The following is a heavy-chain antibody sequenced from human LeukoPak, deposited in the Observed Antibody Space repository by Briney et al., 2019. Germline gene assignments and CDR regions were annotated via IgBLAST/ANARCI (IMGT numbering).Heavy chain of an antibody. CDR3: AKGGSYTTGWYADS. CDR2: IIPAFGRA. Sequence: GASVTVSCKASGGSFSNYDIAWVRQAPGQGLEWMGGIIPAFGRADYAEKFRDRITITADETTSTAYMELRSLTSEDTAVYYCAKGGSYTTGWYADSWGQGTQVAVSS. CDR1: GGSFSNYD. D-gene: IGHD6-19*01. V-gene: IGHV1-69*13. J-gene: IGHJ5*01.